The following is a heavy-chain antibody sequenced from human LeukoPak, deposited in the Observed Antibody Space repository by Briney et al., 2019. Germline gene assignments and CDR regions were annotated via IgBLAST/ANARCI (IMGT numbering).Heavy chain of an antibody. CDR2: ISSSGSTI. J-gene: IGHJ4*02. CDR1: GFTFSSYE. D-gene: IGHD3-22*01. CDR3: ALSSGYYAPLDY. Sequence: GGSLRLSCAASGFTFSSYEMNWVRQAPGKGLEWVSYISSSGSTIYYADSVKGRFTISRDNAKNSLYLQMNSLRAEDTAVYYCALSSGYYAPLDYWGQGTLVTVSS. V-gene: IGHV3-48*03.